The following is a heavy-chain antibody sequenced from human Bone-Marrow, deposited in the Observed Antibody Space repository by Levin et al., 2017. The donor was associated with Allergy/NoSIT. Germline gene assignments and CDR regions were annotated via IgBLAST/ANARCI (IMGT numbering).Heavy chain of an antibody. J-gene: IGHJ6*02. V-gene: IGHV3-21*01. D-gene: IGHD3-22*01. CDR1: GFTFSDYT. CDR2: ISSGSTYI. Sequence: GGSLRLSCAASGFTFSDYTMTWVRQAPGKGLEWVSSISSGSTYIYYADSLKGRFTISRDNDKNSLYLQMKSLRAEDMAVYFCAKEVTPYESQPRYGLDVWGQGTTVTVSS. CDR3: AKEVTPYESQPRYGLDV.